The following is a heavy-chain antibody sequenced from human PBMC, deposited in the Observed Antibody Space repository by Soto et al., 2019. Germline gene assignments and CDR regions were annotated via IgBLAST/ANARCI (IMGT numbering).Heavy chain of an antibody. V-gene: IGHV1-18*01. Sequence: AASVKVSCKASGYTFITYGVTWVRQAPGQGLEWMGWITPYNGKTHYAQKFQDRVTMTTYTAATTAYMELRSLTSDDSAMYFCARDTSHYFDHWGQGILVTVSS. CDR1: GYTFITYG. J-gene: IGHJ4*02. CDR2: ITPYNGKT. CDR3: ARDTSHYFDH. D-gene: IGHD2-2*01.